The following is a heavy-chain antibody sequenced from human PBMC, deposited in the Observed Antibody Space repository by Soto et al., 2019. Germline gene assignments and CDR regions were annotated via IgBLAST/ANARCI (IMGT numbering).Heavy chain of an antibody. CDR1: GGSISSGDYY. Sequence: PSETLSLTCTVSGGSISSGDYYWSWIRQPPGKGLEWIGYIYHSGSTYYNPSLKSRVTISVDTSKNQFSLRLSSVTAADTAVYYCARVGYCSGTSCYYYFDYWGQGTLVTVS. J-gene: IGHJ4*02. V-gene: IGHV4-30-4*01. D-gene: IGHD2-15*01. CDR3: ARVGYCSGTSCYYYFDY. CDR2: IYHSGST.